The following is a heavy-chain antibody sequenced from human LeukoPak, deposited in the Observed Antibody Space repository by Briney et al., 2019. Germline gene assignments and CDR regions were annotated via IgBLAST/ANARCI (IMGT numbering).Heavy chain of an antibody. Sequence: SGPTLVKPTQTLTLTCTFSGFSLSTSEVGVGWIRQPPGKTLEWLALIYWNDDKRYSPSLKNRLTITKDTSKNQVVLTMTNMDPVDTATYFCARYSGSWSIGGHSWFDPWGQGTLVTVSS. CDR3: ARYSGSWSIGGHSWFDP. CDR1: GFSLSTSEVG. CDR2: IYWNDDK. D-gene: IGHD6-13*01. V-gene: IGHV2-5*01. J-gene: IGHJ5*02.